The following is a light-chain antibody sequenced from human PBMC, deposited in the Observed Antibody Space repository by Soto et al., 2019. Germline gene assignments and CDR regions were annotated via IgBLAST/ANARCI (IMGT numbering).Light chain of an antibody. Sequence: EIVMTQSPGTLSVSPGERTTLSCRASQSITNNLARYQQKVGQAPRLLIYGASTRATGIPARFRCSGSGTEFTLTIISLQSEDFAVYYCQQYNHWPPKMAFGQGTKVDIK. J-gene: IGKJ1*01. CDR3: QQYNHWPPKMA. CDR1: QSITNN. V-gene: IGKV3-15*01. CDR2: GAS.